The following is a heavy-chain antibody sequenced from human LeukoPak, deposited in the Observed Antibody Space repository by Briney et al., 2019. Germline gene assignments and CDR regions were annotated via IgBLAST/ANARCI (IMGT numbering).Heavy chain of an antibody. D-gene: IGHD3-16*01. J-gene: IGHJ4*02. Sequence: SETLSLTCSVSGGSISSYYWSWIRQPPGKGLEWIGYIYYSGGTNYNPSLKSRVTISVDTSKNQFSLKLTSVTAADTAVYYCARKPAGRGRFDYWGQGTLVTVSS. CDR1: GGSISSYY. V-gene: IGHV4-59*08. CDR3: ARKPAGRGRFDY. CDR2: IYYSGGT.